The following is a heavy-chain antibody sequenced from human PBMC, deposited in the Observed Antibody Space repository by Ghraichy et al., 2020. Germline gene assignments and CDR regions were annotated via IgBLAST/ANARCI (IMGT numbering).Heavy chain of an antibody. CDR2: ISGFGRTT. D-gene: IGHD3-10*01. J-gene: IGHJ4*02. CDR1: GFTFSDYA. Sequence: GGSLRLSCVASGFTFSDYAISWVRQAPGRGLEWVSGISGFGRTTYYADSVKGRFTISRDNSKNTLYLQMNSLSAEDTAIYYCARDKPRINSFYFDYWGQGILVTV. CDR3: ARDKPRINSFYFDY. V-gene: IGHV3-23*01.